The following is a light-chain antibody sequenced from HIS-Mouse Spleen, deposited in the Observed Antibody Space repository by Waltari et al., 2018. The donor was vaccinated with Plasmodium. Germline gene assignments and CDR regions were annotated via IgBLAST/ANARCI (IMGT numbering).Light chain of an antibody. CDR3: QQRSNWPIT. V-gene: IGKV3-11*01. Sequence: EIVLTQSPATLPLSPGERATLSCRPSQTVSSYLACYQQKPGQAPRLLIYDASNRATGIPARFSGSGSGTDFTLTISSLEPEDFAVYYCQQRSNWPITFGQGTRLEIK. CDR1: QTVSSY. CDR2: DAS. J-gene: IGKJ5*01.